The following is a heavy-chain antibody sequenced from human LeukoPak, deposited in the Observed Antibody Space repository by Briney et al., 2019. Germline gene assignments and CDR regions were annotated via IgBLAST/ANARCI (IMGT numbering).Heavy chain of an antibody. CDR2: MNPNSGNT. Sequence: ASVKVSCKAPGYTFTSYDINWVRQATGQGLEWMGWMNPNSGNTGYAQKFQGRVTITRNTSISTAYMELSSLRSEDTAVYYCARAPYGDPEFDYWGQGTLVTVSS. CDR1: GYTFTSYD. CDR3: ARAPYGDPEFDY. J-gene: IGHJ4*02. D-gene: IGHD4-17*01. V-gene: IGHV1-8*03.